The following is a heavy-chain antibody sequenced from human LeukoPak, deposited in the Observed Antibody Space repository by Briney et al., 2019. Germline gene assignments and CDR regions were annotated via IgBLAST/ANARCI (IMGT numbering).Heavy chain of an antibody. CDR2: IIPIFKTA. V-gene: IGHV1-69*05. Sequence: PGGSLRLSCAASGFTFSSYAMSWVRQAPGKGLEWMGGIIPIFKTANYAQNFQGRVTITTDESTSTAYMEPSSLRSEDTAVYYCAGSPGSGSYYYYMDVWGKGTTVTVSS. D-gene: IGHD3-10*01. J-gene: IGHJ6*03. CDR3: AGSPGSGSYYYYMDV. CDR1: GFTFSSYA.